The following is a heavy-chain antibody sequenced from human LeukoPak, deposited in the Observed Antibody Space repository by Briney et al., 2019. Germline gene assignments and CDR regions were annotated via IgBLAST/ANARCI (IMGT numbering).Heavy chain of an antibody. V-gene: IGHV1-69*06. J-gene: IGHJ5*02. D-gene: IGHD6-6*01. Sequence: GASVKVSCKASGGTFSSYAISWVRQAPGQGLEWMGGIIPIFGTANYAQKFQGRVTITADKSTSTAYMELSSLRSEDSAVYYCARDFQGVAARPSWFDPWGQGTLVTVSS. CDR3: ARDFQGVAARPSWFDP. CDR2: IIPIFGTA. CDR1: GGTFSSYA.